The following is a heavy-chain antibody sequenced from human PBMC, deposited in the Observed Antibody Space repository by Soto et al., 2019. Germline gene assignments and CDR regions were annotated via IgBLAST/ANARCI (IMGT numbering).Heavy chain of an antibody. CDR1: GFTFSSYG. V-gene: IGHV3-33*01. J-gene: IGHJ6*02. Sequence: HPGGSLRLSCAASGFTFSSYGMHWVRQAPGKGLEWVAVIWYDGSNKYYADSVKGRFTISRDNSKNALYLQMNSLRAEDTAVYYCARDRKSAGRYYYYGMDVWGQGTTVTVSS. CDR3: ARDRKSAGRYYYYGMDV. CDR2: IWYDGSNK.